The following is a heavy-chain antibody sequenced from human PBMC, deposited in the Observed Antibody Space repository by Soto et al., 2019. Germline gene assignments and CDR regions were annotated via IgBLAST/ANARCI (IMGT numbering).Heavy chain of an antibody. CDR2: IYDSGST. Sequence: PSETLSLTCSVSGDSLKNHYWAWIRHSPGKGLEWIGNIYDSGSTNYSPALKSRVSMSVDTSKNLFSLKMNSVTAADTAVYYCARSSTVPVDYFDFWGQGTVVTVSS. V-gene: IGHV4-59*11. CDR3: ARSSTVPVDYFDF. CDR1: GDSLKNHY. J-gene: IGHJ4*02. D-gene: IGHD2-15*01.